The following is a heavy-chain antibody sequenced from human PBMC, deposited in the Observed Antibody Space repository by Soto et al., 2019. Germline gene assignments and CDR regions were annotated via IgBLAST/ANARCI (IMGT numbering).Heavy chain of an antibody. CDR3: AKNFDGSGLYFDD. Sequence: GGSLRLSCAASGFTFSSYAMSWVRQAPGKGLEWVSTATGSGGSTYYADSVKGRFTISRDNSKNTLYLQMNSLRAEDTAVYYCAKNFDGSGLYFDDWGQGTLVTVSS. J-gene: IGHJ4*02. V-gene: IGHV3-23*01. D-gene: IGHD3-9*01. CDR2: ATGSGGST. CDR1: GFTFSSYA.